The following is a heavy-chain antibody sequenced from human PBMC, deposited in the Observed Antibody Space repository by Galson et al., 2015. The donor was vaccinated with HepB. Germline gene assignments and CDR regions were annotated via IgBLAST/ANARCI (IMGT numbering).Heavy chain of an antibody. D-gene: IGHD3-3*01. Sequence: SLRLSCADSGFTFSSYAMSWVRQAPGKGLEWVSAISGSGGSTYYADSVKGRFTISRDNSKNTLYLQMNSLRAEDTAVYYCAKAVPRSYDFWSGYYYGMDVWGQGTTVTVSS. CDR3: AKAVPRSYDFWSGYYYGMDV. J-gene: IGHJ6*02. CDR1: GFTFSSYA. V-gene: IGHV3-23*01. CDR2: ISGSGGST.